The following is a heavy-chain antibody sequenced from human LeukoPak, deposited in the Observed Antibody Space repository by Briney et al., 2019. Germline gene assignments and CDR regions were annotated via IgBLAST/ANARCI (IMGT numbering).Heavy chain of an antibody. J-gene: IGHJ3*02. CDR1: GYTFTGYY. CDR3: ARASRITMIVVDSGGAFDI. D-gene: IGHD3-22*01. Sequence: ASVKVSCKASGYTFTGYYMHWVRQAPGQGLEWMGRINPNSGGTNYAQKFQGRVTMTRGTSISTAYMELSRLRSDDTAVYYCARASRITMIVVDSGGAFDIWGQGTMVTVSS. V-gene: IGHV1-2*06. CDR2: INPNSGGT.